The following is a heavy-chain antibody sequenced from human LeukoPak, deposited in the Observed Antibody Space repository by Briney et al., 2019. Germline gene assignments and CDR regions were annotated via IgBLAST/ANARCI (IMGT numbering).Heavy chain of an antibody. CDR1: GGTFSSYA. D-gene: IGHD7-27*01. CDR2: IVPIFGTA. V-gene: IGHV1-69*13. Sequence: SVKVSCKASGGTFSSYAISWVRQAPGQGLEWMGGIVPIFGTANYAQKFQGRVTITADESTSTAYMELSSLRSEDTAVYYCALTGDFRSPFHGMDVWGQGTTVTVSS. CDR3: ALTGDFRSPFHGMDV. J-gene: IGHJ6*02.